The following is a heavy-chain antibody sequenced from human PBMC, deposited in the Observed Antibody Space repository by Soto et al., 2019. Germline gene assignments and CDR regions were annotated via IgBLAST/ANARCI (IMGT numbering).Heavy chain of an antibody. V-gene: IGHV3-30-3*01. Sequence: QVQLVESGGGVVQPGRSLRLSCAASGFTFSSYAMHWVRQAPGKGLEWVAVISYDGSNKYYADSVKGRFTISRDNSKNTRYLQMNSLRAEDTAVYYCARDRGYCSGGSCYSVYYYGMDVWGQGTTVTVSS. CDR2: ISYDGSNK. CDR1: GFTFSSYA. CDR3: ARDRGYCSGGSCYSVYYYGMDV. D-gene: IGHD2-15*01. J-gene: IGHJ6*02.